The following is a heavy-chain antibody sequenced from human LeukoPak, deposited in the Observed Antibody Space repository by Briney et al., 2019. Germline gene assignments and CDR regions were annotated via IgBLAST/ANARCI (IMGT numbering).Heavy chain of an antibody. V-gene: IGHV3-48*03. J-gene: IGHJ5*02. D-gene: IGHD3-22*01. CDR2: ISSSGSTI. CDR3: AREGGVARNYYDSSGQWES. Sequence: GGSLRLSCAASGFTFSSYEMNWVRQAPGKGLEWVSYISSSGSTIYYADSVKGRFTISRDNAKNSLYLQMNSLRAEDTAVYYCAREGGVARNYYDSSGQWESWGQGTLVTVSS. CDR1: GFTFSSYE.